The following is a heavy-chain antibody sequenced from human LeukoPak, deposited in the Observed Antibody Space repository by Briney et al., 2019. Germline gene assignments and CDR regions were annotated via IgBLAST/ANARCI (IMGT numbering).Heavy chain of an antibody. D-gene: IGHD6-19*01. J-gene: IGHJ4*02. CDR2: ISSSSTII. CDR3: AKNSRPVAGRPNFDF. CDR1: GFTFSSHS. V-gene: IGHV3-48*01. Sequence: GGSLRLSCAASGFTFSSHSMNWVRQTPGKGLEWISYISSSSTIIHYADSVKGRFTISRDNSNNTLYLQMNSLRADDTAIYYCAKNSRPVAGRPNFDFWGQGTLVTVSS.